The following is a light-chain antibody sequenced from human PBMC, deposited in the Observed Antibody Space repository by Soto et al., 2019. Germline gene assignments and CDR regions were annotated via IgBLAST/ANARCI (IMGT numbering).Light chain of an antibody. Sequence: QSVLTQPPSASGSPGQSVTISCTGTSSDVSGYKYVSWHQQYPGKAPKLMIYAVNKRPSGVPDRFSGSKSGNTASLTVSGLQAEDEADYYCSSYAGSNNYIFGTGTKVTVL. CDR2: AVN. J-gene: IGLJ1*01. CDR1: SSDVSGYKY. CDR3: SSYAGSNNYI. V-gene: IGLV2-8*01.